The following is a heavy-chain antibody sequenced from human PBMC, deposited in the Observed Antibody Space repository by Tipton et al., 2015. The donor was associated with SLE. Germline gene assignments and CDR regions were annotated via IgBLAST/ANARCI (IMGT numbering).Heavy chain of an antibody. CDR2: INPNSGGT. V-gene: IGHV1-2*02. CDR1: GYTFTGYY. CDR3: ARDPKLTIFGVVDYYFDY. D-gene: IGHD3-3*02. Sequence: QSGAEVKKPGASVKVSCKASGYTFTGYYMHWVRQAPGQGLEWMGWINPNSGGTNYAQKFQGRVTMTRDMSISTAYMELSRLRSDDTAVYYCARDPKLTIFGVVDYYFDYWGQGTLVTVSS. J-gene: IGHJ4*02.